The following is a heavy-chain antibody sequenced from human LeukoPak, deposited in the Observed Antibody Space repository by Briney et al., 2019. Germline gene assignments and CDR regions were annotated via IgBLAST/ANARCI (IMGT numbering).Heavy chain of an antibody. J-gene: IGHJ4*02. V-gene: IGHV5-51*01. CDR2: IFPGDSDT. CDR1: GYSFTGYW. D-gene: IGHD3-3*01. CDR3: ARRLWSGYSSYFDY. Sequence: GESLKISCKGSGYSFTGYWIGWVRQVPGKGLEWMGIIFPGDSDTRYSPSFQGQVTISADKSISTAYLQWSSLKASDTAMYYCARRLWSGYSSYFDYWGQGTLVTVSS.